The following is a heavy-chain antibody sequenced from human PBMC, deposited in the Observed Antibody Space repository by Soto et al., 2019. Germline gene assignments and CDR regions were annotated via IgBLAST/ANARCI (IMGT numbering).Heavy chain of an antibody. CDR3: ARDNSSGNTYYFDY. D-gene: IGHD3-22*01. Sequence: QVQLVESGGGVVQPGRSLRLSCAASGFTFSSYAMHWVRQAPGKGLEWVAVISYDGSNKYYADSVKGRFTISRDNSKNTLYLQMNSLRAEDTAVYYCARDNSSGNTYYFDYWGQGTLVTVSS. CDR1: GFTFSSYA. J-gene: IGHJ4*02. V-gene: IGHV3-30-3*01. CDR2: ISYDGSNK.